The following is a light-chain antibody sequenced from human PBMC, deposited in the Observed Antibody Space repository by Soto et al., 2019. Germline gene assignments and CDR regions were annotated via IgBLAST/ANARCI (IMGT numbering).Light chain of an antibody. J-gene: IGLJ3*02. CDR3: ETWDSNTPWV. CDR2: LEGSGSY. V-gene: IGLV4-60*03. CDR1: SGHSSYS. Sequence: QSVLTQSSSAYASLGSSVKLTCTLSSGHSSYSIAWHQQQPGKAPRYLMKLEGSGSYNKGSGVPDRFSGSSSGADRYLTISNLLSEDEADYYCETWDSNTPWVFGGGTKVTVL.